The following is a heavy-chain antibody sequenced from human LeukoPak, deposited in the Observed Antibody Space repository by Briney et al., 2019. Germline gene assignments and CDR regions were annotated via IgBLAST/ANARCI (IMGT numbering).Heavy chain of an antibody. D-gene: IGHD2-2*01. CDR3: ARDLSSTRYYYGMDV. CDR2: INPDNGDT. Sequence: ASVKVSCKASGYIFTTYYFHWVRQAPGQGLEWMGWINPDNGDTYYAQNFQGRVTMTRATSISTTYMELNRLRSDDTAVYYCARDLSSTRYYYGMDVWGQGTTVTVSS. J-gene: IGHJ6*02. V-gene: IGHV1-2*02. CDR1: GYIFTTYY.